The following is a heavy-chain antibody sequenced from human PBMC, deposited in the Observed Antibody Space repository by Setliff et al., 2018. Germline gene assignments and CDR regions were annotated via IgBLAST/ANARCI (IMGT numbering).Heavy chain of an antibody. D-gene: IGHD6-19*01. Sequence: PGGSLRLSCAASGFTFSSYAMHWVRQAPGKGLEYVSAISSNGGSTYYASSVKGRFTISRDNSKNTLYLQMGSLRAEDMAVYYCARSRTGEYSSGWLNWFDPWGQGTLVTVSS. J-gene: IGHJ5*02. V-gene: IGHV3-64*01. CDR3: ARSRTGEYSSGWLNWFDP. CDR2: ISSNGGST. CDR1: GFTFSSYA.